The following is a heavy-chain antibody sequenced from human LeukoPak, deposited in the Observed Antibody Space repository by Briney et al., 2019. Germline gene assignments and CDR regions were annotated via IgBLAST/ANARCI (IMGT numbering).Heavy chain of an antibody. CDR1: GYTFTDYY. Sequence: ASVKVSCKASGYTFTDYYIHWVRQAPGQGLEWMGWINPNNGGTNYAQKFQGRVTMTRDTSISTAYMEVSGLRSDDTAVYYCARLLTTSAGWTGVGLNVWGQGTTVTVSS. D-gene: IGHD3/OR15-3a*01. CDR3: ARLLTTSAGWTGVGLNV. CDR2: INPNNGGT. J-gene: IGHJ6*02. V-gene: IGHV1-2*02.